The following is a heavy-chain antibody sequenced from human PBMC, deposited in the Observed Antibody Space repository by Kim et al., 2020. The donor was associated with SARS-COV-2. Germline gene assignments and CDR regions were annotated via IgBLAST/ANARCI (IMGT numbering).Heavy chain of an antibody. V-gene: IGHV3-15*01. CDR3: TTDGFVGWDIVATEFDY. CDR2: IKSKTDGGTT. CDR1: GFTFSNAW. Sequence: GGSLRLSCAASGFTFSNAWMSWVRQAPGKGLEWVGRIKSKTDGGTTDYAAPVKGRFTISRDDSKNTLYLQMNSLKTEDTAVYYCTTDGFVGWDIVATEFDYWGQGTLVTVSS. D-gene: IGHD5-12*01. J-gene: IGHJ4*02.